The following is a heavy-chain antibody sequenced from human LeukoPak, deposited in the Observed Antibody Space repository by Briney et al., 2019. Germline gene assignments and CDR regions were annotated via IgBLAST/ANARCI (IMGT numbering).Heavy chain of an antibody. J-gene: IGHJ4*02. CDR2: ISTTSSYI. V-gene: IGHV3-21*01. D-gene: IGHD2-15*01. Sequence: GGSLRLSCAASGFTFSSCAMSWVRQAPGEGLEWVSSISTTSSYIYYADSVKGRFTISRDNAENSLYLQMNSLGAGDTAVYYCAREGLPSGATKIFDYWGQGTLFTVSS. CDR3: AREGLPSGATKIFDY. CDR1: GFTFSSCA.